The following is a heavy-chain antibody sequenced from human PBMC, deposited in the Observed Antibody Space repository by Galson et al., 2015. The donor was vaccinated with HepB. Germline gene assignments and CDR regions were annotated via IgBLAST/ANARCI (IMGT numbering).Heavy chain of an antibody. V-gene: IGHV1-2*02. D-gene: IGHD4-17*01. CDR1: GYTFTGFY. CDR2: INPINGGT. J-gene: IGHJ4*02. CDR3: ARAPNDSGGY. Sequence: SVKVSCKASGYTFTGFYIYWVRQAPGQGLECMGWINPINGGTNYAQKFQGRVIMTRDTSIDTAYMELSRLTSDDTATYYCARAPNDSGGYWGQGTLVTVSS.